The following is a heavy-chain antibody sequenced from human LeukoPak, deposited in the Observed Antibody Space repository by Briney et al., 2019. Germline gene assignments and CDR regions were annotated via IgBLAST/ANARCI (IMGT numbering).Heavy chain of an antibody. Sequence: ASVKVSCKASGYTFTGYYMHWVRQAPGQGLEWMGWINPNSGGTNYAQKFQGRVTITADKSTSTAYMELSSLSSEDTAVYYCARSMITFGGVIASMDVWGQGTTVTVSS. CDR2: INPNSGGT. J-gene: IGHJ6*02. CDR3: ARSMITFGGVIASMDV. D-gene: IGHD3-16*02. CDR1: GYTFTGYY. V-gene: IGHV1-2*02.